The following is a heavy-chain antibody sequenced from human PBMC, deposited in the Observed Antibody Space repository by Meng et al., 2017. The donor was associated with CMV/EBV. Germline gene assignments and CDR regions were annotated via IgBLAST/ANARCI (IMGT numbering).Heavy chain of an antibody. CDR3: ASSQQLAEKHFDY. V-gene: IGHV4-59*01. J-gene: IGHJ4*02. D-gene: IGHD6-13*01. CDR2: IYYSGST. CDR1: GGSISSYY. Sequence: SETLSLTCTVSGGSISSYYWSWIRQPPGKGLEWIGYIYYSGSTNYNPSLKSRVTISVGTSKNQFSLKLSSVTAADTAVYYCASSQQLAEKHFDYWGQGTLVTVSS.